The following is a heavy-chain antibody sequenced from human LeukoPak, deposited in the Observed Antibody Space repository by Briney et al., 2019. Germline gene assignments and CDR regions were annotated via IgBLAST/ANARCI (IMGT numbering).Heavy chain of an antibody. Sequence: GGSLRLSCAASGFTVSSNYMSWVRQAPGKGLEWVSVIYSGGSTYYADSVKGRFTISRDNSKNTLYLQMNSLRAEDTAVYYCARVQRITMVRGVITNYWFDPWGQGTLLTVSS. D-gene: IGHD3-10*01. CDR2: IYSGGST. V-gene: IGHV3-66*01. CDR3: ARVQRITMVRGVITNYWFDP. CDR1: GFTVSSNY. J-gene: IGHJ5*02.